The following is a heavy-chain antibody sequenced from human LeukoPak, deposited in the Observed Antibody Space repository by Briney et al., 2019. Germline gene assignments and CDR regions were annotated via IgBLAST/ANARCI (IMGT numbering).Heavy chain of an antibody. V-gene: IGHV4-34*01. D-gene: IGHD3-10*01. J-gene: IGHJ4*02. Sequence: SETLSLTCTVSGGSISSYYWSWIRQPPGKGLEWIGEIDHSGSTNFNPSLKSRVTISVDTSKNQFSLKLSSVTAADTAVYYCARGVHYFGSGSYYYWGQGTLVTVSS. CDR2: IDHSGST. CDR3: ARGVHYFGSGSYYY. CDR1: GGSISSYY.